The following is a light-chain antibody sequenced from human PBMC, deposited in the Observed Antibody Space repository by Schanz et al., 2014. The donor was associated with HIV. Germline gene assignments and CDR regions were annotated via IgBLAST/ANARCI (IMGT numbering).Light chain of an antibody. Sequence: QSALTQPASVSGSPGQSITLSCTGSSSDIGAYNYVSWYQQHPDRAPKLLIFDVTNRPSGIFPRFSGSKSGVTASLTISGLQSEDEADYFCQSYDRGLKAVVFGGGTKVTVL. CDR2: DVT. CDR1: SSDIGAYNY. V-gene: IGLV2-14*03. J-gene: IGLJ2*01. CDR3: QSYDRGLKAVV.